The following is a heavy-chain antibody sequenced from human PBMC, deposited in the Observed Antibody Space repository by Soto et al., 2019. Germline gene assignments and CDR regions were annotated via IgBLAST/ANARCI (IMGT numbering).Heavy chain of an antibody. Sequence: QVQLQESGPGLVKPSETLSLTCTVSGGSVSSGRYYWSWIRQPPGKGLEWIGYIYYSGSTNYNPSRKSRVTLAVDTSKNQFSLKLSSVTAADTAVYYGAREAPAEYFQHWGQGTLVTVSS. CDR2: IYYSGST. V-gene: IGHV4-61*01. CDR3: AREAPAEYFQH. J-gene: IGHJ1*01. CDR1: GGSVSSGRYY.